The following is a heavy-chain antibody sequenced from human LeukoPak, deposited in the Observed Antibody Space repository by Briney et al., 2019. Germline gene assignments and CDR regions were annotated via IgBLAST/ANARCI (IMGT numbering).Heavy chain of an antibody. D-gene: IGHD3-3*01. CDR1: GGTFSSYA. J-gene: IGHJ4*02. Sequence: SVKVSCKASGGTFSSYAISWVRQAPGQGLEWMGGIIPIFGTAIYAQKFQGRVTITADESTSTAYMELRSLRSDDTAVYYCARIPLATIFGVVIRSHEFDYWGQGTLVTVSS. V-gene: IGHV1-69*13. CDR2: IIPIFGTA. CDR3: ARIPLATIFGVVIRSHEFDY.